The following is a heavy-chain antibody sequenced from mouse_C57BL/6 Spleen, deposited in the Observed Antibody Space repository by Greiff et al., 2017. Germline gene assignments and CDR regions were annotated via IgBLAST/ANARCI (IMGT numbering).Heavy chain of an antibody. J-gene: IGHJ3*01. Sequence: EVKLMESGGGLVKPGGSLKLSCAASGFTFSSYAMSWVRQTPEKRLEWVATISDGGSYTYYPDNVKGRFTISRDNAKNNLYLQMSHLKSEDTAMYYCAADGYFAYWGQGTLVTVSA. V-gene: IGHV5-4*03. CDR2: ISDGGSYT. CDR3: AADGYFAY. D-gene: IGHD2-3*01. CDR1: GFTFSSYA.